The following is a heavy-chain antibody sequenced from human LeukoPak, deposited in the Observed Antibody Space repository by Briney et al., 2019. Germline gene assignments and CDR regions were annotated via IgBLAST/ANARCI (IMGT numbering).Heavy chain of an antibody. Sequence: AGGSLRLSCAVSGFTFSNEWMHWVRQAPGKGLLWVSRISGDETTTNYADSVKGRFTISRDNAKNMLYLQMDSLRAEDTAVYYCAGTWSFDYWGQGTLVTVSS. CDR3: AGTWSFDY. D-gene: IGHD2-15*01. V-gene: IGHV3-74*01. J-gene: IGHJ4*02. CDR1: GFTFSNEW. CDR2: ISGDETTT.